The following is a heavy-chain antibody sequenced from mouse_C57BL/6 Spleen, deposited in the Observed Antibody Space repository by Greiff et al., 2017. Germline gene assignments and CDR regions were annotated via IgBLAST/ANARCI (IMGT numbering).Heavy chain of an antibody. CDR2: IYPGSGNT. CDR1: GYTFTDYY. Sequence: VMLVESGAELVRPGASVKLSCKASGYTFTDYYINWVKQRPGQGLEWIARIYPGSGNTYYNEKFKGKATLTAEKSSSTAYMQLSSLTSEDSAVYFCARQGYYDYGDYAMDYWGQGTSVTVSS. CDR3: ARQGYYDYGDYAMDY. J-gene: IGHJ4*01. V-gene: IGHV1-76*01. D-gene: IGHD2-4*01.